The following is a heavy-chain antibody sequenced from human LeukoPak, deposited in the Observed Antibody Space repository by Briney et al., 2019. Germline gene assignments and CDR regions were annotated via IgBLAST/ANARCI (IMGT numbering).Heavy chain of an antibody. Sequence: GGSLRLSCAASGFTFSSYAMSWVRQAPGKGLEWVSAISGSGGSTYYADSVKGRFTISRDNSKNTLYLQMNSLRAEDTAVYYCARVTLYSTGGGSSGWYRPPTYYFDYWGQGTLVTVSS. J-gene: IGHJ4*02. CDR3: ARVTLYSTGGGSSGWYRPPTYYFDY. V-gene: IGHV3-23*01. CDR1: GFTFSSYA. CDR2: ISGSGGST. D-gene: IGHD6-19*01.